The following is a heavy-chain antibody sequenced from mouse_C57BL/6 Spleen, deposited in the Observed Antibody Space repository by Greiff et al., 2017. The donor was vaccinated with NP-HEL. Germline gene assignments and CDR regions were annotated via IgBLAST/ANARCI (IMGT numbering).Heavy chain of an antibody. CDR3: ARIVTTGAY. Sequence: VQLQQSGAELARPGASVKLSCKASGYTFTSYGISWVKQRTGQGLEWIGEIYPRSGNPYYNEKFKGEATLTADKSSSTAYMELRSLTSEDAAVYFCARIVTTGAYGGQGTLVTVSA. J-gene: IGHJ3*01. CDR1: GYTFTSYG. CDR2: IYPRSGNP. D-gene: IGHD2-5*01. V-gene: IGHV1-81*01.